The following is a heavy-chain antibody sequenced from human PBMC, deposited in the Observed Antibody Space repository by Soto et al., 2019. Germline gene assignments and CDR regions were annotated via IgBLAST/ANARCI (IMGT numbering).Heavy chain of an antibody. CDR1: GGTFSSYT. D-gene: IGHD2-15*01. V-gene: IGHV1-69*02. Sequence: GASVKVSCKASGGTFSSYTISWVRQAPGQGLEWMGRIIPILGIANYAQKFQGRVTITADKSTSTAYMELSSLRSEDTAVYYCARTQYWSGGSCPIGDAFDIWGQGTMVTVSS. CDR3: ARTQYWSGGSCPIGDAFDI. CDR2: IIPILGIA. J-gene: IGHJ3*02.